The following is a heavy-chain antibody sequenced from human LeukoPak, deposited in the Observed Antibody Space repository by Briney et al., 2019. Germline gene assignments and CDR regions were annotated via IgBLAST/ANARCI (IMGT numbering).Heavy chain of an antibody. CDR1: GYTFTGYY. V-gene: IGHV1-2*02. CDR3: AREDQDEGATDQVDY. Sequence: ASVKVSCKASGYTFTGYYMHWVRQAPGQGLEWMGWINPNSGGTNYAQKFQDRVTMTRDTSISTAYMELSRLRSDDTAVYYCAREDQDEGATDQVDYWGQGTLVTVSS. J-gene: IGHJ4*02. D-gene: IGHD1-26*01. CDR2: INPNSGGT.